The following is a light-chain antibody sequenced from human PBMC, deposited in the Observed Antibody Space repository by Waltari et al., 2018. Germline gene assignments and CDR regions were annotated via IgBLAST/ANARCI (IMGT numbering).Light chain of an antibody. Sequence: DIQMTQSPSSLSASVGDRVTITCRASQTISSFLNWYQQKPGKAPKLLISSASTLQSGVPSRFSGSISGTDFTLTIRSLQPEDFATFYCQQSFSIPPTFGQGTTVEI. CDR3: QQSFSIPPT. V-gene: IGKV1-39*01. J-gene: IGKJ1*01. CDR2: SAS. CDR1: QTISSF.